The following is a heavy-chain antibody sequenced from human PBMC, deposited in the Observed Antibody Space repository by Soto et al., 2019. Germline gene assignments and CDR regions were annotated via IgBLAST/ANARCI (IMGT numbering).Heavy chain of an antibody. J-gene: IGHJ4*02. CDR1: GFTFGTSW. D-gene: IGHD4-17*01. CDR3: ARQGVAVTMDY. V-gene: IGHV5-51*01. CDR2: MNPDGSWG. Sequence: GGSLRLSCAASGFTFGTSWMNWVRQAPGKGLEWVANMNPDGSWGRYSPSFQGQVTISVDKSISTAYLQWSSLKASDTAMYYCARQGVAVTMDYWGQGTLVTVSS.